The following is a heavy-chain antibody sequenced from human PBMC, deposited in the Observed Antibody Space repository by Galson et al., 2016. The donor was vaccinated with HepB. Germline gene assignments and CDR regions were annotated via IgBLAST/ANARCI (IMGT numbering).Heavy chain of an antibody. CDR2: IVPIFGAG. D-gene: IGHD3-10*01. J-gene: IGHJ4*02. CDR3: GTSRGGFGETKPSY. Sequence: SVKVSCKASGGTFSSYAISWVRQAPGQGLEWMGGIVPIFGAGNYAKKFQGRVTLSAHEFTSTAYMELSSLRSEDTAVYYCGTSRGGFGETKPSYWGQGTLVTVSS. CDR1: GGTFSSYA. V-gene: IGHV1-69*13.